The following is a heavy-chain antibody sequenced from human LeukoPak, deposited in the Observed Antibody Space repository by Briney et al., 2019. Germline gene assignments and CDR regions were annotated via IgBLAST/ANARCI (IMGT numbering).Heavy chain of an antibody. V-gene: IGHV1-8*03. CDR3: ARDVGETYYYDSSGYPPDY. D-gene: IGHD3-22*01. CDR2: MNPNSGNT. CDR1: GYTFTSYD. Sequence: ASVKVSCKASGYTFTSYDINWVRQATGQGLEWMGWMNPNSGNTGYAQKFQGRVTITRNTSISTAYMELSSLRSEDTAVYYCARDVGETYYYDSSGYPPDYWGQGTLVTVSS. J-gene: IGHJ4*02.